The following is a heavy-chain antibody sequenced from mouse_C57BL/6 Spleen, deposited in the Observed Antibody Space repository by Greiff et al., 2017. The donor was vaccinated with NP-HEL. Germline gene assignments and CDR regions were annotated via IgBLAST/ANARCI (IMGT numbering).Heavy chain of an antibody. CDR1: GYTFTSYW. J-gene: IGHJ2*01. CDR3: SLIYYDYDRRFDD. CDR2: INPSNGGT. Sequence: VQLQQPGTELVKPGASVKLSCKASGYTFTSYWMHWVKQRPGQGLAWIGNINPSNGGTNYNEKFKSKATLTVDKSSSTAYMQLSSLTSEDSAVYYCSLIYYDYDRRFDDWGQGTTLTVSS. D-gene: IGHD2-4*01. V-gene: IGHV1-53*01.